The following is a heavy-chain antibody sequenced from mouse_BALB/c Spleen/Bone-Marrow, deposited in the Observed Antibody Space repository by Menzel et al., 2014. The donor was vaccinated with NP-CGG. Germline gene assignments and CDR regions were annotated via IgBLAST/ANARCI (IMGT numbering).Heavy chain of an antibody. CDR1: GYTFTDYN. J-gene: IGHJ3*01. D-gene: IGHD2-3*01. CDR3: ARTGYYTLFAY. Sequence: VQLQQSGPELVKPGASVKIPCKASGYTFTDYNMDWVKQSHGKSLEWIGNINPNNGDTSYNQRFRGNATLTVDKSSSTAYMELRSLTSEDTAVYYCARTGYYTLFAYWGQGTLVTVSA. CDR2: INPNNGDT. V-gene: IGHV1-18*01.